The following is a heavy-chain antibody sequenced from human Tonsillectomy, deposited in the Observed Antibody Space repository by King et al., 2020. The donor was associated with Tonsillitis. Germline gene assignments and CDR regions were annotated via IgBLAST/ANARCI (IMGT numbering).Heavy chain of an antibody. V-gene: IGHV1-2*02. CDR3: ARVYYDILTGYYMQDY. Sequence: AQLVQSGAEVKKPGASVKVSCKASGYTFTGYYMHWVRQAPGQGLEWMGWINPNSGGTNYAQKFKGRVTMTRDTSISTAYMELSRLRSDDTAVYYCARVYYDILTGYYMQDYWGQGTLVTVSS. CDR2: INPNSGGT. CDR1: GYTFTGYY. D-gene: IGHD3-9*01. J-gene: IGHJ4*02.